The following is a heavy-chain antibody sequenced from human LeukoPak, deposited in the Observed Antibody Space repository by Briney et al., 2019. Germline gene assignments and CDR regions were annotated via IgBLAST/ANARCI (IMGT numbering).Heavy chain of an antibody. CDR3: ARGTVYYYYLYV. V-gene: IGHV1-69*05. D-gene: IGHD1-14*01. CDR1: GGTFSSYA. J-gene: IGHJ6*03. CDR2: IITKFGTA. Sequence: SVKVSCKASGGTFSSYAISWVRQAPGQGLEWMGGIITKFGTANYAQKFQGRVTITTDESTSTAYMELSSLRTEDTAVYDCARGTVYYYYLYVWGKGTKVTVSS.